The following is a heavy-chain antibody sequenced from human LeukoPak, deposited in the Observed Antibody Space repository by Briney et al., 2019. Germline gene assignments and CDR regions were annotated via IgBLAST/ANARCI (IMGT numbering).Heavy chain of an antibody. J-gene: IGHJ4*02. CDR2: IIPIFGIA. Sequence: SVKVSCKASGCTFSSYAISWVRQAPGQGLEWMGRIIPIFGIANYAQKFQGRVTITADKSTSTAYMELSSLRSEDTAVYYCARTDTHTPGFDYWGQGTLVTVSS. CDR3: ARTDTHTPGFDY. D-gene: IGHD5-18*01. V-gene: IGHV1-69*04. CDR1: GCTFSSYA.